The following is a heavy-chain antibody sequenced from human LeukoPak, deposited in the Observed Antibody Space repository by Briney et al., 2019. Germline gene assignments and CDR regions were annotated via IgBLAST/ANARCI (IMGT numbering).Heavy chain of an antibody. CDR1: RFTFSSYW. CDR3: ASDRFYFGV. CDR2: IKLDGTEK. J-gene: IGHJ4*02. D-gene: IGHD3-16*01. V-gene: IGHV3-7*05. Sequence: GGSLRLSCAASRFTFSSYWMHWVRQAPGKGLEWVANIKLDGTEKYYVDSVKGRFTISRDNAKNSLYLQMNSLRAEDTAVYYCASDRFYFGVWGQGTLVTVSS.